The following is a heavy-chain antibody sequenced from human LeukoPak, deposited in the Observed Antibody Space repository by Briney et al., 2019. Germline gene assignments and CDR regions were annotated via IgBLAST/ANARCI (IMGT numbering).Heavy chain of an antibody. CDR3: ARGPTYYYDSSGYYLDY. Sequence: PGGSLRLSCAASGFTFSSYSMNWVRQAPGKGLEWVSSISSSSSYIYYADSVKGRFTISRDNAKNSLYLQMNSLRAEDTAVYYCARGPTYYYDSSGYYLDYWGQGTLVTVSS. CDR1: GFTFSSYS. V-gene: IGHV3-21*01. CDR2: ISSSSSYI. J-gene: IGHJ4*02. D-gene: IGHD3-22*01.